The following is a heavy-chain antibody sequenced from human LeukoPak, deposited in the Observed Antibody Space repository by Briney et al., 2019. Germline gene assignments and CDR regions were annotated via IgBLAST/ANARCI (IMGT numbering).Heavy chain of an antibody. D-gene: IGHD6-19*01. CDR3: ARVLGHSSGWYFDY. J-gene: IGHJ4*02. Sequence: SSVKVSCKASGGTCSSYAISWVRQAPGQGREWMGRISPIFGTANYAQKFQGRVTITTDESTSPAYMELSSLRSEDTAVYYCARVLGHSSGWYFDYWGQGTLVTVSS. CDR2: ISPIFGTA. V-gene: IGHV1-69*05. CDR1: GGTCSSYA.